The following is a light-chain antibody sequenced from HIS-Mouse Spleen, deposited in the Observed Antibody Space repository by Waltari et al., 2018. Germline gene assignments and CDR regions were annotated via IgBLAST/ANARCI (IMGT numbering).Light chain of an antibody. J-gene: IGLJ3*02. CDR1: ALPKQY. CDR2: KDS. V-gene: IGLV3-25*03. Sequence: SYELTQPPSVSVSPGQTARITCSGDALPKQYAYWYQQKPGQGPVLVIYKDSERPSGIPERFSGSSSGTTVTLTISGVQAEDEAGYYCQSADSSGTGWVFGGGTKLTVL. CDR3: QSADSSGTGWV.